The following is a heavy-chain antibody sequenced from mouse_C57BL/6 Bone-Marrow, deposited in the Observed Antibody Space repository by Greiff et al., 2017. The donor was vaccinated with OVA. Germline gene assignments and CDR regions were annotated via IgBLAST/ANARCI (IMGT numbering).Heavy chain of an antibody. CDR3: ARSTTTVALRGYFDV. D-gene: IGHD1-1*01. CDR2: IYPRSGNT. Sequence: QVQLQQSGAELARPGASVKLSCKASGYTFTSYGISWVKQRTGQGLEWIGEIYPRSGNTYYNEKFKGKATLTADKSSSTAYMELRSLTSEDSAVYFCARSTTTVALRGYFDVWGTGTTVTVSS. J-gene: IGHJ1*03. V-gene: IGHV1-81*01. CDR1: GYTFTSYG.